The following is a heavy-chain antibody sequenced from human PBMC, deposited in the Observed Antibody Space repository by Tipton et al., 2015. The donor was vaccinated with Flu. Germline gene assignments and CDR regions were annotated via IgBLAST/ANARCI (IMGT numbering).Heavy chain of an antibody. Sequence: GASITTISDYWGWIRQPPGKGLEWIGTIHYSGSTSYNPSLKSRVTISIDTSKNQFSLKLSSVTAADTAVFYCATRRTGSYSDYWGQGTLVTVSS. CDR3: ATRRTGSYSDY. V-gene: IGHV4-39*01. CDR2: IHYSGST. CDR1: GASITTISDY. J-gene: IGHJ4*02. D-gene: IGHD3/OR15-3a*01.